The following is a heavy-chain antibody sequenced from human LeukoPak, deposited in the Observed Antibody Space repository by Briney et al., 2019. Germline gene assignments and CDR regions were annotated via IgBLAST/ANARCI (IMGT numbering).Heavy chain of an antibody. Sequence: ASVKVSCKASGGTFSSYAISWVRQAPGQGLEWMGRIIPILGIANYAQKFQGRVTITADKSTSTAYMELSSLRSEDTAVYYCARDPPIAAAPLDYWGQGTLVTVSS. J-gene: IGHJ4*02. CDR1: GGTFSSYA. CDR3: ARDPPIAAAPLDY. D-gene: IGHD6-13*01. V-gene: IGHV1-69*04. CDR2: IIPILGIA.